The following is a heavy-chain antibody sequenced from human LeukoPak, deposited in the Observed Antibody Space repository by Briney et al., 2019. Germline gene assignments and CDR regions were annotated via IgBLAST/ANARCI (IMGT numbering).Heavy chain of an antibody. J-gene: IGHJ4*02. V-gene: IGHV3-48*04. CDR3: ARGGEAAAGYFDY. Sequence: GGSLRLSCTASGFSFRNTWMSWVRQAPGKGLEWVSYISSSSSTIYYADSVKGRFTISRDNAKNSLYLQMNSLRAEDTAVYYCARGGEAAAGYFDYWGQGTLVTVSS. CDR2: ISSSSSTI. CDR1: GFSFRNTW. D-gene: IGHD6-13*01.